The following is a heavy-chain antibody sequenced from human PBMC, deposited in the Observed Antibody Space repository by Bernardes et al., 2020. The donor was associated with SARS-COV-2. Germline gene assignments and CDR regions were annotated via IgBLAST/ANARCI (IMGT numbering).Heavy chain of an antibody. CDR2: RYRDGST. J-gene: IGHJ6*02. Sequence: SETLSLTCSVSGDSIRTSDYYWGWIRRPPGKGLEWIGSRYRDGSTYYDPSLKSRVTISADTSKNQFSLKLTSVTSTDTAVYFCARHVYSYYYYYGMDVWGQGTTVTVSS. V-gene: IGHV4-39*01. CDR3: ARHVYSYYYYYGMDV. CDR1: GDSIRTSDYY. D-gene: IGHD1-20*01.